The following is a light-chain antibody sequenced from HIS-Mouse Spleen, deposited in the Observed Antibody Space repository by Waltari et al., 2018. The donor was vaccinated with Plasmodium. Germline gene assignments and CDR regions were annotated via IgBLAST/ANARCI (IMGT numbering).Light chain of an antibody. CDR2: GAS. V-gene: IGKV3-15*01. J-gene: IGKJ3*01. CDR3: EQYNNGSFT. CDR1: QSASSK. Sequence: DIVMPPSPPTLSVSPGERATLACSDSQSASSKLSWYQQKPGQAPRLRIYGASTRATGTPARFSGSGSGKEFTLTISSLQSEDFAVYDCEQYNNGSFTFGPGTKVDIK.